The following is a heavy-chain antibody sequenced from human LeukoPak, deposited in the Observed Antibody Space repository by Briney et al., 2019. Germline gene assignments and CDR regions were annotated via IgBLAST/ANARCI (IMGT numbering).Heavy chain of an antibody. CDR3: AKAAYDSSGYYNYYYYMDV. Sequence: GGSLRLSCVASGFTFSSYGMHWVRQAPGKGLEWVAVIWYDGSNKYYADSVKGRFTISRDNSKNTLYLQMNSLRAEDTAVYYCAKAAYDSSGYYNYYYYMDVWGKGTTVTVSS. D-gene: IGHD3-22*01. V-gene: IGHV3-33*06. CDR1: GFTFSSYG. J-gene: IGHJ6*03. CDR2: IWYDGSNK.